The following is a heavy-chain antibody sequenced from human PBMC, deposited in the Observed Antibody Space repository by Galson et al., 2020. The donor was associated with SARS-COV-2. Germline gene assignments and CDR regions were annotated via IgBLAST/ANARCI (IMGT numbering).Heavy chain of an antibody. CDR2: INWNGGST. CDR3: ARSAESRYYGSGSYDY. Sequence: GGSLRLSCAASGFTFDDYGMSWVRQAPGKGLEWVSGINWNGGSTGYADSVKGRFTISRDNAKNSLYLQMNSLRAEDTALYHCARSAESRYYGSGSYDYWGQGTLVTVSS. V-gene: IGHV3-20*01. J-gene: IGHJ4*02. CDR1: GFTFDDYG. D-gene: IGHD3-10*01.